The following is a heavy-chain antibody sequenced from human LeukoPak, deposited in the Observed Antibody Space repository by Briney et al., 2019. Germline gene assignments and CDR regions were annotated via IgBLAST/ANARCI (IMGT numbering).Heavy chain of an antibody. D-gene: IGHD6-13*01. CDR2: IYSGGST. Sequence: GGSLRLSCAASGFTVSSNYMSWVRQAPGKGLEWVSVIYSGGSTYYADSVKGRFTISRDNSKNTLYLQMNSLGAEDTAVYYCAREIGSSWYKGYYYYGMDVWGQGTTVTVSS. V-gene: IGHV3-66*01. CDR1: GFTVSSNY. CDR3: AREIGSSWYKGYYYYGMDV. J-gene: IGHJ6*02.